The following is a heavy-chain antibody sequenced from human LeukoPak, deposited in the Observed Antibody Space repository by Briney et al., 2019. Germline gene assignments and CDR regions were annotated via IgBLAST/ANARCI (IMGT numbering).Heavy chain of an antibody. CDR3: AREGEGAYGDYENY. D-gene: IGHD4-17*01. Sequence: ASVKVSCKASGGTFSSYAISWVRQAPGQGVEWMGRIIPIFGTANYAQKFQGRVTITTDESTSTAYMELSSLRSEDTAVYYCAREGEGAYGDYENYWGQGTLVTVSS. V-gene: IGHV1-69*05. CDR2: IIPIFGTA. CDR1: GGTFSSYA. J-gene: IGHJ4*02.